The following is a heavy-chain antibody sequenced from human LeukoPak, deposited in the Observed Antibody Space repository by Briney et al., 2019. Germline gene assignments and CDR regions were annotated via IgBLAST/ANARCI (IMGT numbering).Heavy chain of an antibody. V-gene: IGHV1-69*05. CDR3: ASAGYSSF. J-gene: IGHJ4*02. Sequence: SVKVSCKASGGTFSSYAISWVRQAPGQGLEWMGGIIPIFGTANYAQKFQGRVTMTTDTSTSTAYMELRSLKSDDTAVYYCASAGYSSFWGQGTLVTVSS. CDR1: GGTFSSYA. D-gene: IGHD6-19*01. CDR2: IIPIFGTA.